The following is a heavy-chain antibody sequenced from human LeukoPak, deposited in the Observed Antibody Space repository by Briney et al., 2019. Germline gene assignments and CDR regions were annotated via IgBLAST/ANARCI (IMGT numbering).Heavy chain of an antibody. CDR1: GLTVSSNC. D-gene: IGHD3-10*01. V-gene: IGHV3-53*05. CDR3: AKKSYGGYFNY. J-gene: IGHJ4*02. Sequence: GGSLRLSCAASGLTVSSNCMSWVRQAPGKGLEWVSFIYSGGSTYYTDSVKGRFTISRDNSKNTLYLQMNSLRAEDTAVYYCAKKSYGGYFNYWGQGTLVTVSS. CDR2: IYSGGST.